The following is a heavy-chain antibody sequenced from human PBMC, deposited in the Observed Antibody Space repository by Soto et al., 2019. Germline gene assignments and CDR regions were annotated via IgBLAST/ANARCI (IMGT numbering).Heavy chain of an antibody. Sequence: QVQLVQSGDEVKKPGASVKVSWKASGYTFNRYGLSWVRQAPGQGLEWMGWISGYNGNIKNAQKFQDRVTMTTDTSTSTAYMELRSLRSDDTAVYYCARHGASILNGMDVWGQGTTVTVSS. V-gene: IGHV1-18*01. J-gene: IGHJ6*02. CDR3: ARHGASILNGMDV. CDR1: GYTFNRYG. D-gene: IGHD4-17*01. CDR2: ISGYNGNI.